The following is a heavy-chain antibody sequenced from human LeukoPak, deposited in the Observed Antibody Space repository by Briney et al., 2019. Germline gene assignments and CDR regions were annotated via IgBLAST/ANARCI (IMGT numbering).Heavy chain of an antibody. J-gene: IGHJ3*02. D-gene: IGHD5-12*01. CDR3: ARDLYSGHEGNAFDI. V-gene: IGHV1-69*04. Sequence: SVKVSCKASGGTFSSYAITWVRRAPGQGLEWMGRIIPILGIANYAQKFQGRVTIIADKSTSTAYMELSSLRSEDTAVYYCARDLYSGHEGNAFDIWGQGTMVTVPS. CDR1: GGTFSSYA. CDR2: IIPILGIA.